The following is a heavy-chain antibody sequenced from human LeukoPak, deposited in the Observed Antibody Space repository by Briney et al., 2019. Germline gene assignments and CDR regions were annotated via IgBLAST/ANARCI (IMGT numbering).Heavy chain of an antibody. V-gene: IGHV3-53*01. CDR1: GFTVSSNY. CDR2: IYSGGST. D-gene: IGHD4-17*01. J-gene: IGHJ4*02. CDR3: ARSSSYGDLFFDY. Sequence: GGSLRLSCAASGFTVSSNYMSWVRQAPGKGLEWVSVIYSGGSTYYADSVKGRFTISRDNSKNTLYLQMNGLRAEDTAVYYCARSSSYGDLFFDYWGQGTLVTVSS.